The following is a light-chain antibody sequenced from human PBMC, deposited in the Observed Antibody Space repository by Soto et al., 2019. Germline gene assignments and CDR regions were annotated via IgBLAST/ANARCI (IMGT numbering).Light chain of an antibody. CDR3: QQRRYWPVT. Sequence: EIVLTQSPAILSMSPGERATLSCRASQSVSSYFAWYQQKPGQAPRLLIYDASNRATGVPARFSGSGSGTDFTHTISSLEPEDFAVYYCQQRRYWPVTFGQGPKVEIK. J-gene: IGKJ1*01. V-gene: IGKV3-11*01. CDR1: QSVSSY. CDR2: DAS.